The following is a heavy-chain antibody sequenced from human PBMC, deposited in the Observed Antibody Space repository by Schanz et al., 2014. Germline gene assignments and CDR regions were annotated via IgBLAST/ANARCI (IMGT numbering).Heavy chain of an antibody. D-gene: IGHD3-10*01. V-gene: IGHV3-23*04. CDR3: AKDFTGSGIFFNS. Sequence: VQLVESGGGLVQPGGSLRLSCAASGITFSGHAMSWVRQAPGKGLEWVSVISGNGGNTHYADSRKGRFTISRENSENTLYLQMYSLRAEDTAVYYCAKDFTGSGIFFNSWGQGTLVTVSS. CDR2: ISGNGGNT. CDR1: GITFSGHA. J-gene: IGHJ5*01.